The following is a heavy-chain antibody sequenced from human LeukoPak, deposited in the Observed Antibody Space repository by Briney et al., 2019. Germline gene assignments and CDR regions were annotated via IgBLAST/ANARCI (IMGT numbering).Heavy chain of an antibody. D-gene: IGHD4-17*01. CDR2: ISSSSSYI. J-gene: IGHJ4*02. Sequence: GGSLRLSCAASGFTFSSHGMSWVRQAPGKGLEWVSSISSSSSYIYYADSVKGRFTISRDNAKNSLYLQMNSLRAEDTAVYYCARDQPPYGDFDYWGQGTLVTVSS. V-gene: IGHV3-21*01. CDR1: GFTFSSHG. CDR3: ARDQPPYGDFDY.